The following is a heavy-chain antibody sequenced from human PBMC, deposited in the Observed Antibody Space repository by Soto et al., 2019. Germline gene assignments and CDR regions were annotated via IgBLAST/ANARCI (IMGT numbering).Heavy chain of an antibody. J-gene: IGHJ4*02. Sequence: QVQLQESGPGLVKPSQTLSLTCTVSGGSISSGGYYWSWIRQHPGKGLEWIGYIYYSGSTYYNPSLKSRVTVSVDASKNHFSLKLSSVTAADKAVYYCATMVRGVIMAGFEYWGQGTLVTVSS. D-gene: IGHD3-10*01. V-gene: IGHV4-31*03. CDR1: GGSISSGGYY. CDR2: IYYSGST. CDR3: ATMVRGVIMAGFEY.